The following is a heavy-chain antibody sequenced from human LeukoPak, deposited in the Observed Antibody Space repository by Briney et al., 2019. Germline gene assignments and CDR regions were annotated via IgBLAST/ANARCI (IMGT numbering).Heavy chain of an antibody. D-gene: IGHD3-22*01. CDR2: VFYSGST. V-gene: IGHV4-61*01. CDR1: GDSGSRGSFF. J-gene: IGHJ3*02. CDR3: ARAQYYYDSSGAFDI. Sequence: SETLSLTCTVSGDSGSRGSFFWTWIRQPPGKGLEWIGYVFYSGSTNYNPSLQSRVTISVDTSKNQFSLNLNSVTAANTAVYYCARAQYYYDSSGAFDIWGQGTVVTVSS.